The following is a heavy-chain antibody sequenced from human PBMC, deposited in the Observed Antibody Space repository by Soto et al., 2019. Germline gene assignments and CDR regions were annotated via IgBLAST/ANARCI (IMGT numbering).Heavy chain of an antibody. V-gene: IGHV1-69*12. CDR1: GGTFSSYA. J-gene: IGHJ4*02. CDR2: IIPIFGTA. CDR3: ARSIAVAGTFDY. D-gene: IGHD6-19*01. Sequence: QVQLVQSGAEVKKPGSSVKVSCKASGGTFSSYAISWVRQAPGQGLEWMGGIIPIFGTANYAQKFQGRFTITADESTSKAYMELSSLRYEDTAVYYCARSIAVAGTFDYWGQGTLVTVSS.